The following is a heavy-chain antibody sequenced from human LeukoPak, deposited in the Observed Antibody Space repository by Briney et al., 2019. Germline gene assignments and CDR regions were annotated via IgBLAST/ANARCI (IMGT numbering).Heavy chain of an antibody. V-gene: IGHV3-9*01. D-gene: IGHD5-12*01. CDR1: GFTFDDYA. J-gene: IGHJ6*02. CDR2: ISWNSDSI. CDR3: AKEERGYSGYDSYYYYGMDV. Sequence: GGSLRLSCAASGFTFDDYAMHWVRQAPGKGLEWVSGISWNSDSIGYADSVKGRFTISRDNAKNSLYLHMNSLRAEDTALYYCAKEERGYSGYDSYYYYGMDVWGQGTTVTVSS.